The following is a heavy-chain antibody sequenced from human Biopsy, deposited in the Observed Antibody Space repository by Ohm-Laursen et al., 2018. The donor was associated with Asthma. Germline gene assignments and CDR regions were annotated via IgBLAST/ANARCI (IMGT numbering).Heavy chain of an antibody. Sequence: SLRLSCAASGFTFSNYAMSWVRQAPGKGLEWVSSITGSGGFTYYADSVKGRFTISRDNSKNTLSLQMNSLTAEDTAVYYCVREGVAGTHIEDWGQGTLVTVSS. D-gene: IGHD6-19*01. CDR1: GFTFSNYA. J-gene: IGHJ4*02. V-gene: IGHV3-23*01. CDR3: VREGVAGTHIED. CDR2: ITGSGGFT.